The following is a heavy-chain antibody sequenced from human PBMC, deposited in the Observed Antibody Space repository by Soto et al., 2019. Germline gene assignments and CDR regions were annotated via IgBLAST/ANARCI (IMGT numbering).Heavy chain of an antibody. CDR2: ISYDGSNR. CDR3: AKDHIVAAAPDY. V-gene: IGHV3-30*18. CDR1: GFTFDTYG. D-gene: IGHD2-2*01. Sequence: QVQLVESGGGVVQPGRSLRLSCAASGFTFDTYGMHWVRQAPGKGLEWVAVISYDGSNRYYADSVKGRFTISRDNSKNTLYPQMNSLRSEDTAVYYCAKDHIVAAAPDYWGQGTLVTVSS. J-gene: IGHJ4*02.